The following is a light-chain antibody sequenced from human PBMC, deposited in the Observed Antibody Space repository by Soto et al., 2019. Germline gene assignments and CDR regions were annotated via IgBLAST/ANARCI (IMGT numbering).Light chain of an antibody. CDR1: QTISSW. V-gene: IGKV1-5*01. J-gene: IGKJ1*01. CDR3: QQYNAYLKT. CDR2: AAS. Sequence: DIHMTQSPSTLSGALGDRVTITSRASQTISSWLAWYQQKPGKAPKLLIYAASSLESGVPSRFSGSGSGTEFTLTISSLQPDDFATYYCQQYNAYLKTFGQGTKVDI.